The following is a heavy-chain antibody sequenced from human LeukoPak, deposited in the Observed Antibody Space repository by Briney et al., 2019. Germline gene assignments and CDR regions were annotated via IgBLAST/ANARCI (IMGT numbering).Heavy chain of an antibody. D-gene: IGHD3-10*01. CDR3: ARDKGQYGSGTRGFTWFDP. CDR1: GYSFTAYY. J-gene: IGHJ5*02. CDR2: INPNSGGT. V-gene: IGHV1-2*02. Sequence: ASVKVSCKASGYSFTAYYMHWVRQAPGQGLEWMGWINPNSGGTNYAQKFQGRVTMTRGTSISTAYMELSSLRSDDTAVYYCARDKGQYGSGTRGFTWFDPWGQGTLVTVSS.